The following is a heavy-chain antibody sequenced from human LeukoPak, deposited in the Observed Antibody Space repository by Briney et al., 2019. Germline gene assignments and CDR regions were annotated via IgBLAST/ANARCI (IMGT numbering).Heavy chain of an antibody. CDR3: ASGYDILTGYSNFDY. J-gene: IGHJ4*02. CDR1: GYTFTGCY. Sequence: ASVKVSCKASGYTFTGCYMHWVRQAPGQGLEWMGWINPNSGGTNYAQKFQGRVTMTRDTSISTAYMELSRLRSDDTAVYYCASGYDILTGYSNFDYWGQGTLVTVSS. V-gene: IGHV1-2*02. CDR2: INPNSGGT. D-gene: IGHD3-9*01.